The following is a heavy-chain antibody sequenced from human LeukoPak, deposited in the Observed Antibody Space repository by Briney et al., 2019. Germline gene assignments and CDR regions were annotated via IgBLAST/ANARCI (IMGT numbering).Heavy chain of an antibody. J-gene: IGHJ3*02. CDR1: GGSISSSSYY. CDR2: IYYSGST. Sequence: PSETLSLTCTVSGGSISSSSYYWGWIRQPPGKGLEWIGSIYYSGSTYYNPSLKSRVTISVDTSKNQFSLKLSSVTAADTAVYYCASALAAREYYDILTGHHSEAFDIWGQGTMVTVSS. V-gene: IGHV4-39*07. D-gene: IGHD3-9*01. CDR3: ASALAAREYYDILTGHHSEAFDI.